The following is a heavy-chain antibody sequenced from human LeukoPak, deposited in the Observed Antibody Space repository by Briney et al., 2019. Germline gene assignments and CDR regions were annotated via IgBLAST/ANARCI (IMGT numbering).Heavy chain of an antibody. V-gene: IGHV6-1*01. CDR1: GDSVSSNNGA. Sequence: SQTLSLTCDISGDSVSSNNGAWNWIRQSPSRGLEWLGRTYYRSKWYNDYAGSLNSRITVSPDTSKNQFSLHLNSVTPEDTAVYYCARDLGNTGWYTFDYWGQGILVTVSS. CDR2: TYYRSKWYN. D-gene: IGHD6-19*01. CDR3: ARDLGNTGWYTFDY. J-gene: IGHJ4*02.